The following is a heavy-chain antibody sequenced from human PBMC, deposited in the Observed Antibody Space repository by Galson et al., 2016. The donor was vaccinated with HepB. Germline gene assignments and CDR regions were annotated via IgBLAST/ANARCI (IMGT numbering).Heavy chain of an antibody. V-gene: IGHV3-7*04. CDR3: ARAYQYTLDY. CDR2: INQDGTEK. D-gene: IGHD1-1*01. J-gene: IGHJ4*02. Sequence: SLRLSCAASGLSVSDAYMTWVRQAPGKGLEWVANINQDGTEKHYLDSVRGRFTISRDNAKSSLFLQMNSLRAEDTAVYFCARAYQYTLDYWGQGTLVTVSA. CDR1: GLSVSDAY.